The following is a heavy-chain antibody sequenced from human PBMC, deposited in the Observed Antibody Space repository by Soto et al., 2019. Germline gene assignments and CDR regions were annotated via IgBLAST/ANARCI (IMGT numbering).Heavy chain of an antibody. CDR1: GGTFSSYA. CDR2: IIPIFGTA. V-gene: IGHV1-69*12. Sequence: QVQLVQSGAEVKKPGSSVKVSCKASGGTFSSYAISWVRQAPGQGLEWMGGIIPIFGTANYAQKFQGRVTITADESTSTAYMELSSLRAEDTAVYYCEREGGRIAVAGTLSYYYYYGMDVWGKGTTVTVSS. CDR3: EREGGRIAVAGTLSYYYYYGMDV. J-gene: IGHJ6*04. D-gene: IGHD6-19*01.